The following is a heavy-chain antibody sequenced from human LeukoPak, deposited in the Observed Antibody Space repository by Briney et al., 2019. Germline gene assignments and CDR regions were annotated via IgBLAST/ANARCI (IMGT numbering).Heavy chain of an antibody. J-gene: IGHJ4*02. D-gene: IGHD3-22*01. Sequence: GGSLRLSCAASGFSFSSYWMSWVRQAPGKGLEWVANINQDGSEKYSVDSVKGRFTISRDNAKSSVYLQMNSLRGDDTGVYYCARDRALYDSRRGYYYTEDDYWGQGTLVTVSS. V-gene: IGHV3-7*01. CDR1: GFSFSSYW. CDR2: INQDGSEK. CDR3: ARDRALYDSRRGYYYTEDDY.